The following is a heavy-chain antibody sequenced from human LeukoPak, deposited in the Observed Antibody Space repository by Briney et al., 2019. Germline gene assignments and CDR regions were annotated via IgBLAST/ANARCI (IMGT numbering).Heavy chain of an antibody. CDR1: GGSISSYY. V-gene: IGHV4-59*01. CDR2: IYYSGST. CDR3: AREDYGGHFDY. D-gene: IGHD4-17*01. Sequence: PSETLSLTCTVSGGSISSYYWSWIRQPPGKGLEWIGYIYYSGSTNYNPSLKSRVTISVDTSKNQFSLKLSSVTAADTAVYYCAREDYGGHFDYWGQGTLVTVSS. J-gene: IGHJ4*02.